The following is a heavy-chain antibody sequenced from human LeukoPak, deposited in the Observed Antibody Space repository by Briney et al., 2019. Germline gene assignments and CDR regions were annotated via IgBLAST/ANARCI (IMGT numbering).Heavy chain of an antibody. CDR2: ISYDGSNK. CDR3: TKGTPGIAAAGTGYFQH. CDR1: GFTFSDAW. V-gene: IGHV3-30*18. D-gene: IGHD6-13*01. Sequence: PGGSLRLSCAVSGFTFSDAWMSWVRQAPGKGLEWVAVISYDGSNKYSADSVKGRFTISRDNSKNTLYLQMNSLRAEDTAVYYCTKGTPGIAAAGTGYFQHWGQGTLVTVSS. J-gene: IGHJ1*01.